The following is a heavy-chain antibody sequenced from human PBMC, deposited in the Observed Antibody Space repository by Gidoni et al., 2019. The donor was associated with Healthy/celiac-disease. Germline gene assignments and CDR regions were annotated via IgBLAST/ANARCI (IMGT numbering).Heavy chain of an antibody. Sequence: VQLVQSGAAVITPWESLKISCKGSAHSFTSYWIGWVRQMPGKGLEWMGIIYPGDSDTRYSPSFQGQVTISADKSISTAYLQWSSLKASDTAMYYWARHSVSVAGTSAKYWGQGTLVTVSS. D-gene: IGHD6-19*01. J-gene: IGHJ4*02. V-gene: IGHV5-51*01. CDR2: IYPGDSDT. CDR1: AHSFTSYW. CDR3: ARHSVSVAGTSAKY.